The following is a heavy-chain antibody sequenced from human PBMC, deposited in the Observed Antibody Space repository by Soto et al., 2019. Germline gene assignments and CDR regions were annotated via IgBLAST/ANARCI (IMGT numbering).Heavy chain of an antibody. J-gene: IGHJ4*02. Sequence: PGGSLRLSCAASGRTFDDYAMHWVRQVPGKGLVWVSRIKSDGSSTTYADSVKGRFTISRDNAKNTLYLQMNSLRAEDTAVYYCASSSYDSRYYFDYWGQGTLVTVSS. CDR1: GRTFDDYA. V-gene: IGHV3-74*01. CDR2: IKSDGSST. D-gene: IGHD3-22*01. CDR3: ASSSYDSRYYFDY.